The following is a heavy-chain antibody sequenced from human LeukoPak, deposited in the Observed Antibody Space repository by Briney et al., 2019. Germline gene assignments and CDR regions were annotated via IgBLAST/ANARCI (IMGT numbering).Heavy chain of an antibody. Sequence: SVKVSCKASGGTFSSYAISWVRQAPGQGLEWMGGIIPIFGTANYAQKFQGRVTITADESTSTAYMELSSLISEDTAVYYCARGGRAAAGTVQYYFDYWGQGTLVTVSS. CDR1: GGTFSSYA. D-gene: IGHD6-13*01. J-gene: IGHJ4*02. V-gene: IGHV1-69*13. CDR3: ARGGRAAAGTVQYYFDY. CDR2: IIPIFGTA.